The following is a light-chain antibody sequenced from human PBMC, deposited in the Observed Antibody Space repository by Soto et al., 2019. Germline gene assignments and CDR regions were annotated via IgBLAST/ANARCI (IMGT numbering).Light chain of an antibody. CDR3: HQYDRPPFS. CDR1: QTVLSS. CDR2: DTS. Sequence: EIVLTQSPGTLSLSPGERATLSCRASQTVLSSLAWFQQKPGQAPRLLIFDTSSRASGVPDRVSGSGSGTYFTLTISSLEPEDFAVYYCHQYDRPPFSFGHGTNLKIK. J-gene: IGKJ2*01. V-gene: IGKV3-20*01.